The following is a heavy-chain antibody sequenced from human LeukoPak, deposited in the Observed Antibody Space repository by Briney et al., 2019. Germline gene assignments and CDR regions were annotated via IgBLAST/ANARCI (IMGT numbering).Heavy chain of an antibody. V-gene: IGHV3-23*01. Sequence: PGGSLRLSCAASGFTFSSYAMSWVRQTPGKGLEWVSGISGSGGSTYYADSVKGRFTISRDNSKNTLYLQMSSLRSEDTAVYYCARRRTVVAAHPRNYNWFDPWGQGTLVTVSS. CDR3: ARRRTVVAAHPRNYNWFDP. CDR2: ISGSGGST. D-gene: IGHD2-15*01. J-gene: IGHJ5*02. CDR1: GFTFSSYA.